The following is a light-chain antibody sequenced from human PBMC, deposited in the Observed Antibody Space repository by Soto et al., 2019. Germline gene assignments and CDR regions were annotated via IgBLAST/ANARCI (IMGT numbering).Light chain of an antibody. CDR1: QSVNTN. Sequence: EIVLTHSPGTLSLSPCERATLSFRASQSVNTNLAWYQQKPGQAPRLLIYGASSRATGIPDRFSGSGSGTDFTLTISRLEPEDFAVYYCQQYGSSPPTFGQGTKVDI. V-gene: IGKV3-20*01. J-gene: IGKJ1*01. CDR2: GAS. CDR3: QQYGSSPPT.